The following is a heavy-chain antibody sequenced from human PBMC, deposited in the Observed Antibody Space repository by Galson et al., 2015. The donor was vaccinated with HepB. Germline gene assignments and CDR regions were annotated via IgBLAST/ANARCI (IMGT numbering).Heavy chain of an antibody. J-gene: IGHJ3*02. CDR3: ARPRLTMVRGVISAFDI. Sequence: SLRLSCAASGFTFSSYGMHWVRQAPGKGLEWVAVISYDGSNKYYADSVKGRFTISRDNSKNTLYLQMNSLRAEDTAVYYCARPRLTMVRGVISAFDIWGQGTMVTVSS. V-gene: IGHV3-30*03. CDR2: ISYDGSNK. CDR1: GFTFSSYG. D-gene: IGHD3-10*01.